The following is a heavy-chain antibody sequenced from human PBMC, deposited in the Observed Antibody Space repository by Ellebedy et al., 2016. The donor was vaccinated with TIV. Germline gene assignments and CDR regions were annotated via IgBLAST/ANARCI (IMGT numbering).Heavy chain of an antibody. J-gene: IGHJ4*02. CDR2: INPNSGGT. CDR3: ARVVRGYNFRTGNYFDY. V-gene: IGHV1-2*02. CDR1: GYTFTGYY. Sequence: AASVKVSCKASGYTFTGYYMHWVRQAPGQGLEWMGWINPNSGGTNYAQKFQGRVTMTRDTSISTAYMELSRLRSDDTAVYYCARVVRGYNFRTGNYFDYWGQGTLVTVSS. D-gene: IGHD5-24*01.